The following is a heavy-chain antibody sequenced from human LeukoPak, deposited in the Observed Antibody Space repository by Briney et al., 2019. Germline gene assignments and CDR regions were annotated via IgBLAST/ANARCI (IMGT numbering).Heavy chain of an antibody. J-gene: IGHJ4*02. D-gene: IGHD5-12*01. CDR1: GYSFTTYW. Sequence: GESLKISCKGSGYSFTTYWIGWVRQMPGKGLEWVGIIYPGDSDTRYSPSFQGQVTISADRSISTAYLQWSSLKASDTAMYYCVRGYSLAYFDYWGQGTLVTVSS. CDR3: VRGYSLAYFDY. CDR2: IYPGDSDT. V-gene: IGHV5-51*03.